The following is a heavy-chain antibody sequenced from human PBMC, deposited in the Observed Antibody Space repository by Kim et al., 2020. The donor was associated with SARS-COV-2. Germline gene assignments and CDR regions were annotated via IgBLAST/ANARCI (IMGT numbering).Heavy chain of an antibody. J-gene: IGHJ4*02. CDR2: IIPIFGTA. CDR3: ARSGIQGSPAIYYFDY. CDR1: GGTFSSYA. V-gene: IGHV1-69*13. D-gene: IGHD1-26*01. Sequence: SVKVSCKASGGTFSSYAISWVRQAPGQGLEWMGGIIPIFGTANYAQKFQGRVTITADESTSTAYMELSSLRSEDTAVYYCARSGIQGSPAIYYFDYWGQGTLVTVSS.